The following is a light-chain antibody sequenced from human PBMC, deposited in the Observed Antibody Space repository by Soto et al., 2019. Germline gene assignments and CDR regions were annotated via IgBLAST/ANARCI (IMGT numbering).Light chain of an antibody. V-gene: IGKV3-20*01. Sequence: EVVLTQSPGTLSLSPGERAALSCRASQSVSSNSLAWYQQKPGQAPRLLIYAASSRATGIPDRFSGSGSGTDFTLTMSRLEPEDFAEYYCQQYGRSPLTFGQGTKVEIK. J-gene: IGKJ1*01. CDR1: QSVSSNS. CDR3: QQYGRSPLT. CDR2: AAS.